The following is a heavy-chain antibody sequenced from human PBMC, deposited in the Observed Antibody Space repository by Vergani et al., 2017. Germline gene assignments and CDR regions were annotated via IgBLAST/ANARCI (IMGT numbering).Heavy chain of an antibody. Sequence: QVQLQESGPGLVKPSETLSLTCTVSSYSISSGYYWGWIRQPPGKGLEWIGSIYHSGSTHYNPSLESRLTISLDTSENHLSLKLTSVTAADTAVYYCARQKDYYMDVWGKGATVTVS. V-gene: IGHV4-38-2*02. CDR3: ARQKDYYMDV. CDR2: IYHSGST. CDR1: SYSISSGYY. J-gene: IGHJ6*03.